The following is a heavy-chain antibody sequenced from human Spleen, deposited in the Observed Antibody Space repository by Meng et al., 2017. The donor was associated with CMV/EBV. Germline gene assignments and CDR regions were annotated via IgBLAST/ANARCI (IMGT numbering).Heavy chain of an antibody. D-gene: IGHD6-19*01. V-gene: IGHV3-33*06. J-gene: IGHJ4*02. CDR3: AKDRAVAGVRALDY. CDR2: IWYDGSNE. CDR1: GFTFSTYV. Sequence: GGSLRLSCAASGFTFSTYVMHWVRQAPGKGLEWVAVIWYDGSNEYYADSAKGRFTISRDNSKNTIYLQMNSLRAEDTAVYYCAKDRAVAGVRALDYWGQGALVTLL.